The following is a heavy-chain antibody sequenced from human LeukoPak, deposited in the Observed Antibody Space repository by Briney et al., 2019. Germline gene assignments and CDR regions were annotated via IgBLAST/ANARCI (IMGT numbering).Heavy chain of an antibody. D-gene: IGHD3-9*01. V-gene: IGHV3-48*03. CDR3: ARDTRDDILTGGFYYYGMDV. CDR1: GFTFSSYE. J-gene: IGHJ6*04. CDR2: ISSSGSTI. Sequence: GGSLRLSCAASGFTFSSYEMNWVRQAPGKGLEWVSYISSSGSTIYYADSVKGRFTISRDNAKNSLYLRMNSLRAEDTAVYYCARDTRDDILTGGFYYYGMDVWGKGTTVTVSS.